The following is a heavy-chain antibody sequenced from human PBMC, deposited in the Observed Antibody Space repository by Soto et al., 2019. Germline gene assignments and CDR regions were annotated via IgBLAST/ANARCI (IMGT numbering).Heavy chain of an antibody. CDR1: GFSLSTSGMR. CDR2: IDWDDDK. J-gene: IGHJ4*02. D-gene: IGHD1-26*01. V-gene: IGHV2-70*04. CDR3: ARIGSVGATDY. Sequence: SGPTLVNPTQTLTLTCTFSGFSLSTSGMRVSWIRQPPGKALEWLARIDWDDDKFYSTSLKTRLTISKDTSKDQVVLTMTNMDPVDTATYYCARIGSVGATDYWGQGTLVTVSS.